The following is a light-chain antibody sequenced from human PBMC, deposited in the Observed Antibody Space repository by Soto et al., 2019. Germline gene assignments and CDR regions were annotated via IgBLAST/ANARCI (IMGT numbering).Light chain of an antibody. V-gene: IGKV3-11*01. Sequence: EIVLTQSPATLSLSPVERATLSCMASQSVSSYLAWYQQKPGQAPRLLIYDVSNRATGIPARFSGSGSGTDFTLTISSLEPEDFAVYYCQQRGSWPWTFGQGTKVDIK. CDR2: DVS. J-gene: IGKJ1*01. CDR3: QQRGSWPWT. CDR1: QSVSSY.